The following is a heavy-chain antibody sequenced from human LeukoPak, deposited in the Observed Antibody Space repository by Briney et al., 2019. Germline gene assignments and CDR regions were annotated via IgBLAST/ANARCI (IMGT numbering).Heavy chain of an antibody. V-gene: IGHV5-51*01. CDR3: ARRRGRYSGDAFDI. Sequence: GESLKISCKGSGYSFTSYWSGWVRQMPGKGLEWMGIIYPGESATRYSPSLRGQVTISAAKSMRTAYLQWSSLKASDTAMYYCARRRGRYSGDAFDICGQGTMVTVSS. CDR2: IYPGESAT. D-gene: IGHD1-26*01. CDR1: GYSFTSYW. J-gene: IGHJ3*02.